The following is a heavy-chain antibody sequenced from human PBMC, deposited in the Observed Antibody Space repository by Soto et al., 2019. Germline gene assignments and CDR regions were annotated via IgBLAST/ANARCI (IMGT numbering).Heavy chain of an antibody. V-gene: IGHV3-23*01. Sequence: WVRQAPGQGPEWVSRINGLGDKTFYADSVKGRFTISRDDSKNTLYLQMNSLRVEDTAVYYCARADGCSAGTFYFQAYDGIGLW. D-gene: IGHD2-21*01. CDR3: ARADGCSAGTFYFQAYDGIGL. CDR2: INGLGDKT. J-gene: IGHJ2*01.